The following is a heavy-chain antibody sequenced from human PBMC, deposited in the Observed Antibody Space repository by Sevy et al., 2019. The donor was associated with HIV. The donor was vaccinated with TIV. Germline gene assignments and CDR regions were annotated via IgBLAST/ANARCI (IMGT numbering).Heavy chain of an antibody. CDR3: ARPSPRVAAAASAFFDN. V-gene: IGHV3-23*01. J-gene: IGHJ5*02. CDR2: INGRGGST. D-gene: IGHD6-13*01. CDR1: GYSFSSYA. Sequence: GGSLRLSCVVSGYSFSSYAISWVRQAPGKGLEWVSTINGRGGSTYYADSVKGRFTISSDNPKNTLFLQMINLRVDDTAIDYCARPSPRVAAAASAFFDNWGQGTLVTVSS.